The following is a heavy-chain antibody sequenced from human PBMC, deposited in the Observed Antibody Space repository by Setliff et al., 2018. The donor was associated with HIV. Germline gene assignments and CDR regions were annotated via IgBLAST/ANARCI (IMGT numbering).Heavy chain of an antibody. CDR3: ARAPQITIFGISFAPPGGLDL. CDR1: GYTFSTYS. D-gene: IGHD3-3*02. V-gene: IGHV1-18*01. J-gene: IGHJ6*02. Sequence: ASVKVSCKASGYTFSTYSITWVRQAPGQGLEWMGWVSAYNGHTDFAQKFQGRITLTTDTSSNTAYMELRSLRSDDTAIYYCARAPQITIFGISFAPPGGLDLWGRGTTVTVSS. CDR2: VSAYNGHT.